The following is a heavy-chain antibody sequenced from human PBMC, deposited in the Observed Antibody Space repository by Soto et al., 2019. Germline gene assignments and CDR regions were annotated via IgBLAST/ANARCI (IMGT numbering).Heavy chain of an antibody. V-gene: IGHV4-59*04. CDR1: GGSISSYY. Sequence: SETLSLTCTVSGGSISSYYWSWIRQPPGKGLEWIGYIYYSGSTYYSPSLKSRVTISVDTSNNQFPLKLSSVTAADTAVYYCARHGGAATIFGVVTPLNYFDYWGQGTLVTVSS. J-gene: IGHJ4*02. D-gene: IGHD3-3*01. CDR2: IYYSGST. CDR3: ARHGGAATIFGVVTPLNYFDY.